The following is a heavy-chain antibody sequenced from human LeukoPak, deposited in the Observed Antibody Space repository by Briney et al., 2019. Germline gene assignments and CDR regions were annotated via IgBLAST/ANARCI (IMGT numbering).Heavy chain of an antibody. CDR1: GFTFSSYE. J-gene: IGHJ6*04. CDR3: AELGITMIGGV. CDR2: ISSSGSTI. D-gene: IGHD3-10*02. V-gene: IGHV3-48*03. Sequence: PGGSLRFSCAASGFTFSSYEMNWVRQAPGKGLEWVSYISSSGSTIYYADSVKGRFTISRDNAKNLLYLQMNSLRAEDTAVYYCAELGITMIGGVWGKGTTVTISS.